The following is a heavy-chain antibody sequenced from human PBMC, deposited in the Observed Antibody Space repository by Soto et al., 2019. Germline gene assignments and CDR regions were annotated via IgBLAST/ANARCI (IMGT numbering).Heavy chain of an antibody. CDR1: GGSFSAYF. J-gene: IGHJ3*02. V-gene: IGHV4-34*01. CDR3: AKWVRAYDAFDI. Sequence: PSETLSLTCAVYGGSFSAYFWTWIRQPPGKGLEWIGEINHRGSTNYRPSLKSRVTISVDTSKNQFSLKLTSVTAADTAVYYCAKWVRAYDAFDIRGQGTLVTVS. CDR2: INHRGST. D-gene: IGHD1-26*01.